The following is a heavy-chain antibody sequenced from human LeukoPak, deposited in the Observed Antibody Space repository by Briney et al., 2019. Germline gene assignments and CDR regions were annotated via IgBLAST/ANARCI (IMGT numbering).Heavy chain of an antibody. Sequence: ASVKVSCKASGYTFTGYYMHWVRQAPGQGLEWMGWISPYNGYTNYAQKLQGRVTMTTDISTSTAYMELRSLRSDDTAVYYCARVRSITMIVVAGEFDYWGQGTLVTVSS. J-gene: IGHJ4*02. V-gene: IGHV1-18*04. CDR1: GYTFTGYY. CDR2: ISPYNGYT. CDR3: ARVRSITMIVVAGEFDY. D-gene: IGHD3-22*01.